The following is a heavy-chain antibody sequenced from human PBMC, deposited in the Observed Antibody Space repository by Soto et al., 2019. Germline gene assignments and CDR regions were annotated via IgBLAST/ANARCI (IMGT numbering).Heavy chain of an antibody. D-gene: IGHD2-2*01. Sequence: GGSLRLSCAASGFTFSDYYMSWIRQAPGKGLEWVSYISSSGSTIYYADSVKGRFTISRDNAKNSLYLQMNSLRAEDTAVYYCARERENDIVVVPAAGFDYWGQGTLVTVSS. CDR3: ARERENDIVVVPAAGFDY. CDR1: GFTFSDYY. V-gene: IGHV3-11*01. CDR2: ISSSGSTI. J-gene: IGHJ4*02.